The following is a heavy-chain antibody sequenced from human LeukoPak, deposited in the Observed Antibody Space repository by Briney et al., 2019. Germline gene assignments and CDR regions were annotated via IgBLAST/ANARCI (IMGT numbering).Heavy chain of an antibody. CDR3: AKRYYYDNSGLWNY. Sequence: GGSLRLSCAASGFTFSSYAMSWVRQAPGKGLEWASAISSSGGSTYYADSVKGRFTISRDNSKNTLYLQMNSLRAEDTAVYYCAKRYYYDNSGLWNYWGQGTLVTVSS. CDR1: GFTFSSYA. V-gene: IGHV3-23*01. D-gene: IGHD3-22*01. J-gene: IGHJ4*02. CDR2: ISSSGGST.